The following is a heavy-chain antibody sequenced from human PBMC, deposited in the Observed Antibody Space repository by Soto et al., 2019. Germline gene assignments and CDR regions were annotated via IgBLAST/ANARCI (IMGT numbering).Heavy chain of an antibody. CDR3: ATLQLGREEVFDS. V-gene: IGHV3-48*02. CDR2: ISETSIAI. Sequence: WGSLRLSCSASVFTFKTCSMNWVRQAPGKGLEWVSYISETSIAIYYRDSVKGRFTISRDNAKNTLYLQMNSLRDEDTAVYYCATLQLGREEVFDSWGQGTLVTVSS. J-gene: IGHJ4*02. D-gene: IGHD1-1*01. CDR1: VFTFKTCS.